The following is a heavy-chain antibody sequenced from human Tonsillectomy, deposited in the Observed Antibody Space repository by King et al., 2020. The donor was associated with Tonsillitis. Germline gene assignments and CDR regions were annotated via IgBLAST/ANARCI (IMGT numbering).Heavy chain of an antibody. CDR3: ARAALYYDSSGHLSYYFDY. J-gene: IGHJ4*02. Sequence: VQLLESGGGLVQPGGSLRLSCAASGFTFSSYWMSWVRQAPGKGLEWVANIKQDGSEKYYVDSVKGRFTISRDNAKNSLYLQMNSLRAEDTAVYYCARAALYYDSSGHLSYYFDYWGQGTLVTVSS. CDR1: GFTFSSYW. D-gene: IGHD3-22*01. CDR2: IKQDGSEK. V-gene: IGHV3-7*03.